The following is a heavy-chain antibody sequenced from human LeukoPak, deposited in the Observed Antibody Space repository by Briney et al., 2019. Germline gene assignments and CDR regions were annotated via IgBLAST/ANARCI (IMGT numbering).Heavy chain of an antibody. CDR1: GFPFSSYW. CDR2: IKQDGNEK. Sequence: PGGSLRLSCAASGFPFSSYWMNWVRQAPGKGLEWLANIKQDGNEKNYVDSVRGRFTISRDNAKNSLYLQMNSLRADDTAVYYCASYPTPGIAAAGTFNYWGQGTLVTVSS. J-gene: IGHJ4*02. CDR3: ASYPTPGIAAAGTFNY. V-gene: IGHV3-7*03. D-gene: IGHD6-13*01.